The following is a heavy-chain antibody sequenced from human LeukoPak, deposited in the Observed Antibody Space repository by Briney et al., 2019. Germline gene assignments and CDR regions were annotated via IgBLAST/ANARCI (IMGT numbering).Heavy chain of an antibody. CDR2: ISSSSSSYI. CDR1: GFTFSSYS. J-gene: IGHJ4*02. V-gene: IGHV3-21*01. Sequence: GGSLRLSCAASGFTFSSYSMNWVRQAPGKGLEWVSSISSSSSSYIYYADSVKGRFTISRDNAKNSLYLQMNSLRAEDTAVYYCARGYCSGGSCYGNFDYWGQGTLVTVSS. D-gene: IGHD2-15*01. CDR3: ARGYCSGGSCYGNFDY.